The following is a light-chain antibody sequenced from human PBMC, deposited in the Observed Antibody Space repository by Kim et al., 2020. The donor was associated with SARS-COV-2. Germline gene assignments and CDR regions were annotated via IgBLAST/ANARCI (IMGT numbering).Light chain of an antibody. CDR3: PVWDGTTAL. V-gene: IGLV3-9*01. Sequence: APGQTVTCSGEANNNESKNWHWYQQKPGQAPLLIMDRDIPRASGIPERFDGSKWGNTATLTSSRAQGADEADYYCPVWDGTTALFGGGTQLTVL. CDR2: RDI. CDR1: NNESKN. J-gene: IGLJ2*01.